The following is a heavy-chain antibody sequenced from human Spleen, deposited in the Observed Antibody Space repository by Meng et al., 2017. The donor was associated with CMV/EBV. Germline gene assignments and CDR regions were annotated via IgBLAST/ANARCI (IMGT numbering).Heavy chain of an antibody. V-gene: IGHV4-59*13. Sequence: SETLSHTCTVSGGFFKSYYWSWIRQPPGKGLEWIGYIYYSGSTDYNPPLKSRVTISLDTSMSQFSLKLSSVTAADTAVYYCARQGGGANWFDPWGQGTLVTVSS. CDR3: ARQGGGANWFDP. CDR2: IYYSGST. J-gene: IGHJ5*02. CDR1: GGFFKSYY. D-gene: IGHD3-16*01.